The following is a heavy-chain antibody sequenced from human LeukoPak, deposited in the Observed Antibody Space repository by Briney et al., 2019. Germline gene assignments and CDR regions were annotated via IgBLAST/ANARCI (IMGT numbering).Heavy chain of an antibody. D-gene: IGHD1/OR15-1a*01. V-gene: IGHV4-59*08. J-gene: IGHJ4*02. CDR2: IYYTGST. Sequence: KPSETLSLTCTVSGGSISSYYWSWIRQPPGKGLEWIGYIYYTGSTNHNPSLKSRLTISVDTSKNQFSLKLSSVTAADTAVYYCARQGTSNVPHYFDYWGQGALVTVSS. CDR1: GGSISSYY. CDR3: ARQGTSNVPHYFDY.